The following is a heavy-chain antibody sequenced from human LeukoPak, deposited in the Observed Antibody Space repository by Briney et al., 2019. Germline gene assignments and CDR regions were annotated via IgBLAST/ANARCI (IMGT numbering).Heavy chain of an antibody. CDR2: ISGSGGST. D-gene: IGHD3-22*01. J-gene: IGHJ4*02. CDR3: AKDPYDSSGYYYVGFFDY. V-gene: IGHV3-23*01. Sequence: GGSLRLSCAASGFTFSSYAMSWVRQAPGKGLEWVSAISGSGGSTYYADSVKGRFTISRDNSKNTLYLQMNSLRAEDTAVYYCAKDPYDSSGYYYVGFFDYWGQGTLVTVSS. CDR1: GFTFSSYA.